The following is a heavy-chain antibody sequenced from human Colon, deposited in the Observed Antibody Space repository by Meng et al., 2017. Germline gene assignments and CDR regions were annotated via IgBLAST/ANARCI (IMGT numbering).Heavy chain of an antibody. CDR2: IYYSVST. V-gene: IGHV4-59*01. Sequence: GSLRLSCPVSGGSITSYYWSWIRQPPGKGLEWIGYIYYSVSTNYNPSLKSRVTISVDTSKNQFSLKLSSVTAEDTAVYYCAKGPYYDYVWGSYRDDAFDIWGQGTMVTVSS. CDR1: GGSITSYY. D-gene: IGHD3-16*02. CDR3: AKGPYYDYVWGSYRDDAFDI. J-gene: IGHJ3*02.